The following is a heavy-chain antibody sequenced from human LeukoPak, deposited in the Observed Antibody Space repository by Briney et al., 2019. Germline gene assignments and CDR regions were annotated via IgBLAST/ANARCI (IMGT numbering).Heavy chain of an antibody. D-gene: IGHD3-22*01. Sequence: HPGRSLRLSCAASGFTFSSKTMSWVRQAPGKGLEWISVIYSGGSTYYADSVKGRFTISRDNSKNTLYLQMNSLRAEDTAVYYCARDFYGSSRYFHDYWGQGTLVTVSS. V-gene: IGHV3-66*01. CDR1: GFTFSSKT. CDR2: IYSGGST. J-gene: IGHJ4*02. CDR3: ARDFYGSSRYFHDY.